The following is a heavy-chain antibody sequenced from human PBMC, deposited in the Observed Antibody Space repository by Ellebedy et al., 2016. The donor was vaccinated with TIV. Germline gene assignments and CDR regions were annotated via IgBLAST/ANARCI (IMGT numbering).Heavy chain of an antibody. J-gene: IGHJ4*02. Sequence: ASVKVSCXASGGIFRRNAMSWVRQAPGQGLEWMGGIIAIFGTTNYAQKFQGRVTITADESTSTVYMELSSLRSEDTAVYYCARGRGYNLESHFDYWGQGTVVIVSS. CDR1: GGIFRRNA. CDR3: ARGRGYNLESHFDY. CDR2: IIAIFGTT. D-gene: IGHD5-24*01. V-gene: IGHV1-69*13.